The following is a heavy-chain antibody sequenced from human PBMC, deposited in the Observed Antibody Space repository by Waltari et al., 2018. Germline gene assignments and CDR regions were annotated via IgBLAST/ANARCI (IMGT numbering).Heavy chain of an antibody. CDR2: ISNSGST. CDR1: GGSISSYY. J-gene: IGHJ4*02. CDR3: ARGSGWYYY. V-gene: IGHV4-59*01. D-gene: IGHD6-19*01. Sequence: QVQLQESGTGLVKPSETLSLTGPVAGGSISSYYWSWVRQPPGKGLEWIGYISNSGSTTYNPSLKSRVTISVDTSKNQFSLKLSSVTAADTAMYYCARGSGWYYYWGQGTLVTVSS.